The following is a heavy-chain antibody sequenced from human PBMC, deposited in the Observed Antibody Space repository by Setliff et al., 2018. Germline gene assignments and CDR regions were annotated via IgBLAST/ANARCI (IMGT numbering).Heavy chain of an antibody. D-gene: IGHD3-10*02. J-gene: IGHJ5*02. V-gene: IGHV4-61*02. CDR3: ARHRVDTSTYYVQSWFDP. CDR2: IYTTWST. Sequence: SETLSLTCTVSGGSVGNSYYYWNWIRQPAGKGLEWIGRIYTTWSTNYNPSLRSRVSISLDTSKSQFFLKLNSVTAADTAVYYCARHRVDTSTYYVQSWFDPWGQGTLVTVSS. CDR1: GGSVGNSYYY.